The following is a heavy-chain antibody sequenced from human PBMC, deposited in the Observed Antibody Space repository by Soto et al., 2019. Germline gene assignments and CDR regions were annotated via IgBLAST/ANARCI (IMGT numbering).Heavy chain of an antibody. V-gene: IGHV4-59*01. Sequence: SETMSLTCTVSGGYISSYYWSWIRQPPGKGLEWIGYIYYSGSTNYNPSLKSRVTISVDTSKNQFSLKLSSVTAADTALYYCARMGVVGATTFDYWGQGTLVTVS. CDR1: GGYISSYY. CDR3: ARMGVVGATTFDY. J-gene: IGHJ4*02. D-gene: IGHD1-26*01. CDR2: IYYSGST.